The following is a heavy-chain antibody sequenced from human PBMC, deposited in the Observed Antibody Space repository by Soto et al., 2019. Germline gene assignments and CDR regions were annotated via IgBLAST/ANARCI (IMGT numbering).Heavy chain of an antibody. V-gene: IGHV4-4*07. CDR1: GGSINFYY. CDR3: TRDRSEGSGRYFWVYS. D-gene: IGHD1-26*01. CDR2: IYTSGSA. J-gene: IGHJ4*02. Sequence: QVQLQESGPGLVKPSETLSLTCTVSGGSINFYYWSWIRQPAGKGLEWIGRIYTSGSANYNPSLKSRVTMSVDTSKNQLSLKLRSVTAADSAIYYCTRDRSEGSGRYFWVYSWGQGILVTVSS.